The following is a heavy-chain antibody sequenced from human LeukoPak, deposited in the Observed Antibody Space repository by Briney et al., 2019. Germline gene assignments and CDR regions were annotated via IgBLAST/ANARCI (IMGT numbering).Heavy chain of an antibody. CDR3: SRESWAFCPFGY. Sequence: SGTLSLTCGVSGGSIRSTNLRSWVRPPPGQGLGWIGEISPRGQTNFKPSLNGRVTMSLDESRNQISLPLTSLPAADPDVHYCSRESWAFCPFGYGGRGTLLSVPP. V-gene: IGHV4-4*02. CDR1: GGSIRSTNL. CDR2: ISPRGQT. J-gene: IGHJ4*02. D-gene: IGHD2-2*01.